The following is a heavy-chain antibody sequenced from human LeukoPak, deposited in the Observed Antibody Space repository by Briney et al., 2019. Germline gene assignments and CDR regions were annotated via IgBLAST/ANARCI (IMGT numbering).Heavy chain of an antibody. D-gene: IGHD6-19*01. J-gene: IGHJ5*02. CDR3: ARGRSVAGKVSWFDP. CDR2: MNPNSGNT. Sequence: ASVKVSCKASGYTFTSYGISWVRQATGQGLEWMGWMNPNSGNTGYAQKFQGRVTITRNTSISTAYMELSSLRSEDTAVYYCARGRSVAGKVSWFDPWGQGTLVTVSS. V-gene: IGHV1-8*03. CDR1: GYTFTSYG.